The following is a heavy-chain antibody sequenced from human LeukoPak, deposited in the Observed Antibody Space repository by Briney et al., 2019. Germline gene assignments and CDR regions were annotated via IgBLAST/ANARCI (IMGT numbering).Heavy chain of an antibody. Sequence: GGSLRLSCAASGFTFSRYEMNWVRQAPGKGLEWVSYISASTTTTYYGDSVKGRFTISRDNAKNSLHLQMSSLRDEDTAIYYCAKATDTYGYLFDQWGQRTLVTVSS. CDR2: ISASTTTT. D-gene: IGHD5-18*01. J-gene: IGHJ4*02. V-gene: IGHV3-48*03. CDR3: AKATDTYGYLFDQ. CDR1: GFTFSRYE.